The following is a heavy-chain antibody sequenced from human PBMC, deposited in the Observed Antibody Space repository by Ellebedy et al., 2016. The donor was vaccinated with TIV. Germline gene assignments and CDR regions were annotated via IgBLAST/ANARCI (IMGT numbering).Heavy chain of an antibody. CDR1: GFIFGTYA. CDR3: TKERVGGDGRWVFDV. Sequence: GESLKISCAASGFIFGTYAMAWVRQTPGKGLEWVSGIYGSSSKTFYTDSVKGRFTIYRDNSENTVFLQMNSLRAEDTAIYYCTKERVGGDGRWVFDVWGQGTVVTVSS. D-gene: IGHD3-16*01. J-gene: IGHJ3*01. CDR2: IYGSSSKT. V-gene: IGHV3-23*01.